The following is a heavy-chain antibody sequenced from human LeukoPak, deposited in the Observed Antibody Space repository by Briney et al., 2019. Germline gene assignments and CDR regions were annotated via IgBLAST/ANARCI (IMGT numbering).Heavy chain of an antibody. CDR1: GGPISNSY. D-gene: IGHD4-23*01. V-gene: IGHV4-59*01. Sequence: SETLSLTCTVSGGPISNSYWNWIRQPPGKGLEWIGYISKTGSTNSNPSLKSRVTMSVDISKNQLSLRLSSVTAADTAVYYCARIRDRDYGGNPTLYDAFDMWGQGIMVTVSS. CDR2: ISKTGST. CDR3: ARIRDRDYGGNPTLYDAFDM. J-gene: IGHJ3*02.